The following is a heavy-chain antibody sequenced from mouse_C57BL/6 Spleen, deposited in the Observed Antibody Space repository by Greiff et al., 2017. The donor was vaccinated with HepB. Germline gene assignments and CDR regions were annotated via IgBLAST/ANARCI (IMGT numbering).Heavy chain of an antibody. Sequence: VQLQEPGAELVRPGASVTLSCKASGYTFTDYEMHWVKQTTVHGLEWIGAIDPDTGGTAYNQKFKGKAIMTADKSSRPAYMELSSLTSEDSAVYYGTRCRIIAPVGSTDAMDYWGQGTSVTVSS. D-gene: IGHD1-1*01. CDR3: TRCRIIAPVGSTDAMDY. V-gene: IGHV1-15*01. J-gene: IGHJ4*01. CDR1: GYTFTDYE. CDR2: IDPDTGGT.